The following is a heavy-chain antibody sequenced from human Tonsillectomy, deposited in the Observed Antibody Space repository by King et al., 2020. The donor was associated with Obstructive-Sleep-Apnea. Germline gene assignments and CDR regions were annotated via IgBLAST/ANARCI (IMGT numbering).Heavy chain of an antibody. CDR2: IRSKAYGGTT. Sequence: VQLVESGGGLVQPGRSLRLSCTASGFTFGDYAMSWFRQAPGKGLEWVGFIRSKAYGGTTEYAASVKGRFTISRDDSKSIAYLQMNSLKTEDTAVYYCTRYCSSNSCYVPFVPFDYWGQGTLVTVSS. CDR1: GFTFGDYA. CDR3: TRYCSSNSCYVPFVPFDY. V-gene: IGHV3-49*03. D-gene: IGHD2-2*01. J-gene: IGHJ4*02.